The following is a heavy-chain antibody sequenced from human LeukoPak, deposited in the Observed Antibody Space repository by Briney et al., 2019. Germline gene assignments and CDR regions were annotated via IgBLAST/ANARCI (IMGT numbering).Heavy chain of an antibody. CDR2: INHSGST. CDR3: ARGGRSPDIVVVVAAMYYFDY. D-gene: IGHD2-15*01. J-gene: IGHJ4*02. Sequence: SETLSLTCAVYGGSFSSYYWSWIRQPPGKGLEWIGEINHSGSTNYNPSLKSRVTISVDTSKNQFSLKLSSVTAADTAVYYCARGGRSPDIVVVVAAMYYFDYWGQGTLVTVSS. CDR1: GGSFSSYY. V-gene: IGHV4-34*01.